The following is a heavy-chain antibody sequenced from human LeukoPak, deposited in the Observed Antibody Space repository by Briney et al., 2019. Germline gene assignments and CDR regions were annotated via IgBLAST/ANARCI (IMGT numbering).Heavy chain of an antibody. D-gene: IGHD2-8*01. V-gene: IGHV3-23*01. J-gene: IGHJ4*02. CDR2: ITGSGGST. CDR3: AKDHCSNGVCYMVY. Sequence: GGSLRLSCAASGFTFSCYAMTWVRQAPGKGLEWVSVITGSGGSTDYADSVKGRFTISRDNSKNTLYLQMNSLRAEDTAVYYCAKDHCSNGVCYMVYWGQGTLVTVSS. CDR1: GFTFSCYA.